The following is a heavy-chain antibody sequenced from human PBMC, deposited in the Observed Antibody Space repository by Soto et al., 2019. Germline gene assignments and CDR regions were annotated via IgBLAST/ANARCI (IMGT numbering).Heavy chain of an antibody. V-gene: IGHV1-69*01. CDR1: GGTFSSYS. Sequence: QVQLVQSGAEVKKPGSSVKVSCKASGGTFSSYSINWVRQAPGQGLEWMGESIPIFGTANYAQKFQGRVTITADAATSTAYMELSSLRSEDTAVYYCARDGGRHSGGIDYWCQGTLVTVSS. J-gene: IGHJ4*02. CDR2: SIPIFGTA. D-gene: IGHD1-26*01. CDR3: ARDGGRHSGGIDY.